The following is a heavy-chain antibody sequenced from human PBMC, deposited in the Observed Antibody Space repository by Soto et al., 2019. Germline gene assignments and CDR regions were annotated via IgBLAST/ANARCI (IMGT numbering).Heavy chain of an antibody. D-gene: IGHD3-22*01. J-gene: IGHJ4*02. V-gene: IGHV4-31*03. CDR3: ARATYDSSGYFDY. Sequence: SETLSLTCTVSGVSISSGAYYWGWIRQPPGKGLEWIGYIYYSGTTYYNPSLRSRLTISLDKSTNHFSLSLRSVTAADTAVYYCARATYDSSGYFDYWGQGGLVTVSS. CDR1: GVSISSGAYY. CDR2: IYYSGTT.